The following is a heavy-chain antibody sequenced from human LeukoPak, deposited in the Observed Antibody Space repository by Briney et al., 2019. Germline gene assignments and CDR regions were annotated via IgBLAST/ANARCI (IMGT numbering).Heavy chain of an antibody. Sequence: SETLSLTCAVYGGSFSGYYWSWIRQPPGKGLEWIGEINHSGSTNYNPSLKSRVTISVDTSKNQFSLKLSSVTAADTAVYYCARVHGTGFDYWGQGTLVTVSS. CDR3: ARVHGTGFDY. J-gene: IGHJ4*02. V-gene: IGHV4-34*01. CDR1: GGSFSGYY. CDR2: INHSGST. D-gene: IGHD1-1*01.